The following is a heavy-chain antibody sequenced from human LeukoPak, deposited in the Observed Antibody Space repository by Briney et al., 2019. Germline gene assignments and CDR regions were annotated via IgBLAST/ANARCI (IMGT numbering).Heavy chain of an antibody. V-gene: IGHV3-53*01. J-gene: IGHJ4*02. Sequence: GGSLRLSCAVSGFTVSSNYMSWIRQAPGKGLEWVSVIYSGGSTYYADSVKGRFTISRDNSKNTLYLQMNSLRAEDTAVYYCAKEFATVIKSFDCWGQGTLVIVSS. CDR1: GFTVSSNY. CDR2: IYSGGST. D-gene: IGHD4-17*01. CDR3: AKEFATVIKSFDC.